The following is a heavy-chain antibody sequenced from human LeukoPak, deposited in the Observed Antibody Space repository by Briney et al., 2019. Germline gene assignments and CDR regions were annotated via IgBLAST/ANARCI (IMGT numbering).Heavy chain of an antibody. D-gene: IGHD3-16*02. J-gene: IGHJ4*02. V-gene: IGHV4-38-2*02. CDR3: ARALGELSTYFDY. Sequence: SETLSLTCTVSGYSISSGYYWGWIRQPPGKGLEWIGEIYHSGSTNYNPSLKSRVTISVDKSKNQFSLKLSSVTAADTAVYYCARALGELSTYFDYWGQGTLVTVSS. CDR2: IYHSGST. CDR1: GYSISSGYY.